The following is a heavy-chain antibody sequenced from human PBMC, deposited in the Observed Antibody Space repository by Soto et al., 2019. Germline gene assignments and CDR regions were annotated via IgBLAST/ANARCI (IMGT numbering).Heavy chain of an antibody. V-gene: IGHV3-30*18. D-gene: IGHD1-26*01. CDR1: GFTFSDYG. CDR3: AKDTSRVGSTRGPFDC. Sequence: QVQLVESGGGVVQPGRSLRLSCAASGFTFSDYGMHWVCQAPGKGLEWLAVISYDGSSKYYADSVKGRFTISRDNSKNTLYLQMSSLRTEDTAVYSCAKDTSRVGSTRGPFDCWGQGTLVTVSS. CDR2: ISYDGSSK. J-gene: IGHJ4*02.